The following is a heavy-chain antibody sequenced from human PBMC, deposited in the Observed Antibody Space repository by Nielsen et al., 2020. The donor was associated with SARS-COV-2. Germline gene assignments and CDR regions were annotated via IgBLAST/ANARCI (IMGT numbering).Heavy chain of an antibody. D-gene: IGHD6-19*01. Sequence: ASVKVSCKASGYTFTGYYMHWVRQAPGQGLEWMGRINPNNGGTNYAQKFQGRVTMTRDTSISTAYMELSRLRSDDTAVYYCASSSSGWYLYYFDYWGQGTLVTVSS. J-gene: IGHJ4*02. CDR2: INPNNGGT. CDR3: ASSSSGWYLYYFDY. CDR1: GYTFTGYY. V-gene: IGHV1-2*06.